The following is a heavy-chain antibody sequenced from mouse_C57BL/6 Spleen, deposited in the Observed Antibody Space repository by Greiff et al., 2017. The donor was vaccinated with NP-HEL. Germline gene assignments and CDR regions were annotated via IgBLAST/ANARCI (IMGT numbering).Heavy chain of an antibody. V-gene: IGHV3-6*01. CDR2: ISYDGSN. CDR1: GYSITSGYY. Sequence: VQLKQSGPGLVKPSQSLSLTCSVTGYSITSGYYWNWIRQFPGNKLEWMGYISYDGSNNYNPSLKNRISITRDTSKNQFFLKLNSVTTEDTATYYCARVGLPFDYWGQGTTLTVSS. J-gene: IGHJ2*01. D-gene: IGHD2-4*01. CDR3: ARVGLPFDY.